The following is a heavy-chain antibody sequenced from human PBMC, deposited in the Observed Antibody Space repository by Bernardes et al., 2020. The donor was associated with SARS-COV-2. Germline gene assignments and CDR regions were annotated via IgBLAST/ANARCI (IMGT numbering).Heavy chain of an antibody. CDR1: GFYFSDYW. CDR3: VRSAGMDV. J-gene: IGHJ6*02. Sequence: GGSLRLSCAGSGFYFSDYWMTWVRQAPGKGLEWVANIKRDGSETYYVDSVKGRFTISRDNAKNLVFLQMNSLRAEDTAVFYCVRSAGMDVWGQGTMVTVSS. CDR2: IKRDGSET. V-gene: IGHV3-7*03.